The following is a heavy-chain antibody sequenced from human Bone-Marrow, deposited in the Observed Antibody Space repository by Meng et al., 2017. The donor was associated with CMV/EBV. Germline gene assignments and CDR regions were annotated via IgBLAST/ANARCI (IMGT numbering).Heavy chain of an antibody. Sequence: SGYTFTGYYMHWVRQAPGQGLEWMGWINPNSGGTNYAQKFQGRVAMTRDTSISTARMELSRLRSDDTAVYYCARGGEWELPEDRFDPWGQGTLVTVSS. J-gene: IGHJ5*02. CDR3: ARGGEWELPEDRFDP. CDR2: INPNSGGT. CDR1: GYTFTGYY. V-gene: IGHV1-2*02. D-gene: IGHD1-26*01.